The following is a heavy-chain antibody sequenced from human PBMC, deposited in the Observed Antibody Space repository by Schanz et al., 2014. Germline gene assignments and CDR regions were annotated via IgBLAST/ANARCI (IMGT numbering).Heavy chain of an antibody. D-gene: IGHD1-1*01. V-gene: IGHV3-48*01. CDR2: ITYNGGTI. Sequence: EVQLAESGGGLVQPGGSLRLSCAASGFTFSSYSMNWVRQAPGKGLEWISYITYNGGTIYYADSVKGRFTISRDNAKNSLYLEMNSLRAEDTALYYCARDRRNADLDYWGQGTLVTVSS. CDR3: ARDRRNADLDY. CDR1: GFTFSSYS. J-gene: IGHJ4*02.